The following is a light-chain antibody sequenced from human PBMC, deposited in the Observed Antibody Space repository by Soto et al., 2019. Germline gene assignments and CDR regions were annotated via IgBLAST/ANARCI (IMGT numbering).Light chain of an antibody. V-gene: IGKV3-11*01. Sequence: EIVLTQSPGTLSLSPGERATLPCRASQSVSSSHLAWYQQRPGQAPRLLIYDASNRATGVPARFSGSGSGTDFTLTISDLEPADFGLYYCQQRLNWPPGFGQGTKVDIK. CDR1: QSVSSSH. CDR3: QQRLNWPPG. CDR2: DAS. J-gene: IGKJ1*01.